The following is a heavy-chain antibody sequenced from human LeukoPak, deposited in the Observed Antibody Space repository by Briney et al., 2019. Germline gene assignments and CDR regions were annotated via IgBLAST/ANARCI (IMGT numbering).Heavy chain of an antibody. V-gene: IGHV4-59*08. CDR1: GGSISSYY. CDR3: ASTVTTDYYYYYGMDV. CDR2: IYYSGST. J-gene: IGHJ6*02. Sequence: SETLSLTCTVSGGSISSYYWSWIRQPPGKGLEWIGYIYYSGSTYYNPSLKSRGTISLDTSKNQFSLRLSSVTAADTAVYYCASTVTTDYYYYYGMDVWGQGTTVTVSS. D-gene: IGHD4-17*01.